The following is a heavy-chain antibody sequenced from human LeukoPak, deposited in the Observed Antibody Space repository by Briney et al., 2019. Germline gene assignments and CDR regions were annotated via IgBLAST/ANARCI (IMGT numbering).Heavy chain of an antibody. CDR2: IIPIFGTA. D-gene: IGHD1-14*01. CDR3: ASGIRNYYYYYYMDV. J-gene: IGHJ6*03. CDR1: GDTFSSYA. V-gene: IGHV1-69*05. Sequence: GASVKVSCKASGDTFSSYAISWVRQAPGQGLEWMGGIIPIFGTANYAQKFQGRVTITTDESTSTAYMELSSLRSEDTAVYYCASGIRNYYYYYYMDVWGKGTTVTVSS.